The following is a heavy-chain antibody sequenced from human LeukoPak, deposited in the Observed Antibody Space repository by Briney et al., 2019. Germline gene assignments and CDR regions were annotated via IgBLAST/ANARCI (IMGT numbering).Heavy chain of an antibody. Sequence: PSETLSLTCTVSGGSISSSSYYWGSIRQPPGKGLEWIGSINYSGSTYYKPSLKSRVTISVDTSKNQFSLKLSSVTAADTAVYYCARVEWELQAFDYWGQGTLVTVSS. D-gene: IGHD1-26*01. CDR2: INYSGST. CDR1: GGSISSSSYY. CDR3: ARVEWELQAFDY. V-gene: IGHV4-39*07. J-gene: IGHJ4*02.